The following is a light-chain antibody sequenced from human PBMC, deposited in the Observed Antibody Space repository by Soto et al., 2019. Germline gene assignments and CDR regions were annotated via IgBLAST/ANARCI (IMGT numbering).Light chain of an antibody. V-gene: IGLV8-61*01. CDR2: STN. J-gene: IGLJ2*01. CDR1: SGSVSTGYY. Sequence: QAVVTQEPSFSVSPGGTVTLTCGLSSGSVSTGYYPSWYQQTPGQPPRTLIYSTNTRSSGVPDRFSGSILGNKAALTITGAQADDESDYYCVLYMGSGISVFGGGTKLTVL. CDR3: VLYMGSGISV.